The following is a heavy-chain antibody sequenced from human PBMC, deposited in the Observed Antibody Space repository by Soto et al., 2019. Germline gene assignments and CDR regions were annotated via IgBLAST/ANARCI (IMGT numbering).Heavy chain of an antibody. D-gene: IGHD3-10*01. V-gene: IGHV3-11*06. CDR3: ASLSYGSHFSE. CDR2: ISSSSSSK. CDR1: GFTFSDYY. Sequence: PGGSLRLSCAASGFTFSDYYMSWIRQAPGKGLESVSYISSSSSSKNYADSVKGRFNISRDKTKNSLYLHMNSLRAEDTAMYFCASLSYGSHFSEWGQG. J-gene: IGHJ4*02.